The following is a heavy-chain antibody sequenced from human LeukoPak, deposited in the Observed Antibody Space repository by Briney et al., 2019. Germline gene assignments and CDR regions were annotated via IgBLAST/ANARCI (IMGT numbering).Heavy chain of an antibody. CDR1: GGSISSSSYY. D-gene: IGHD3-3*01. Sequence: SETLSLTCTVSGGSISSSSYYWGWIRQPPGKGLEWIGSIYYSGSTYYNPSLKSRVTISVDTSKNQFSLKLSSVTAADTAVYYCARSYGGDFWSGFPDYWGQGTLVTVSS. J-gene: IGHJ4*02. V-gene: IGHV4-39*01. CDR3: ARSYGGDFWSGFPDY. CDR2: IYYSGST.